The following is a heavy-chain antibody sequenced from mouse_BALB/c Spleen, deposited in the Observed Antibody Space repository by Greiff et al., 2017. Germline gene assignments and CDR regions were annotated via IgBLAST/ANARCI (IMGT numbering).Heavy chain of an antibody. J-gene: IGHJ2*01. CDR1: GYTFTSYV. CDR2: INPYNDGT. Sequence: LVESGPELVKPGASVKMSCKASGYTFTSYVMHWVKQKPGQGLEWIGYINPYNDGTNYNEKFKGKATLTADKSSSTAYMQLSSLTSDDSAVYFCARSLTGTAGLYYFDYWGQGTTLTVSS. V-gene: IGHV1-14*01. D-gene: IGHD4-1*01. CDR3: ARSLTGTAGLYYFDY.